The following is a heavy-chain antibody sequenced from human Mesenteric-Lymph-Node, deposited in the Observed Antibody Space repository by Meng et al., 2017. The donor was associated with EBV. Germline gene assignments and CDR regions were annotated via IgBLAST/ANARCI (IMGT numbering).Heavy chain of an antibody. CDR1: GLTFSSVA. CDR2: ISYDGSTK. V-gene: IGHV3-30-3*01. D-gene: IGHD3-10*01. Sequence: HVQLLESVGGVFQPGRSLRLSSAASGLTFSSVALNWVRQAPGKGLEWVAVISYDGSTKYYADSVKGRFTISRDNSKNTLYLQMNSLRPEDTAVYYCARFGDLFLDQWGQGTLVTVSS. CDR3: ARFGDLFLDQ. J-gene: IGHJ4*02.